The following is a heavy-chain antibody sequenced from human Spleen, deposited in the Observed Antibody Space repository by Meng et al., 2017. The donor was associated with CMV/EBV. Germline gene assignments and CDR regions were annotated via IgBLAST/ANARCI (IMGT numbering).Heavy chain of an antibody. CDR2: INPNSGAT. CDR1: YF. Sequence: YFLHRVRQPPGQGLECMGWINPNSGATNYAQKFQGRVTMTRDTSINTAYMDLSRLGSDDTSMYYCARGIPLSYCTASDCNPNWFDPWGQGALVTGLL. J-gene: IGHJ5*02. V-gene: IGHV1-2*02. CDR3: ARGIPLSYCTASDCNPNWFDP. D-gene: IGHD2-8*02.